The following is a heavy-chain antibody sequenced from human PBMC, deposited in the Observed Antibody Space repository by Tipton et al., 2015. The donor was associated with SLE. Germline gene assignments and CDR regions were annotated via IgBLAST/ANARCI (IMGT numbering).Heavy chain of an antibody. D-gene: IGHD3-22*01. CDR2: IYQSGVT. CDR1: GGSVGSGGFS. J-gene: IGHJ2*01. CDR3: VRGITMIVGRLYFGL. V-gene: IGHV4-30-2*01. Sequence: NLSLTCAVSGGSVGSGGFSWGWIRQPPGKGLVWVGYIYQSGVTQYNPSLKSRVSISMDRSKNHFSLNLKSVTAADTAIYFCVRGITMIVGRLYFGLWGRGSLVTVSS.